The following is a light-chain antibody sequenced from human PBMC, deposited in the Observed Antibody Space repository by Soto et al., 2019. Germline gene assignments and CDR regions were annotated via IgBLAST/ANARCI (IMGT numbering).Light chain of an antibody. CDR1: QDISNW. CDR2: GAS. J-gene: IGKJ2*01. CDR3: QQYDSYPYT. Sequence: DIQMTQSPSTLSASVGDRVTINCRASQDISNWLAWYQQKPGKAPNLLIYGASSLQSGVPSRFSGSGSATEFTLTISSLQPDDFAAYYCQQYDSYPYTFGQGTKLEIK. V-gene: IGKV1-5*01.